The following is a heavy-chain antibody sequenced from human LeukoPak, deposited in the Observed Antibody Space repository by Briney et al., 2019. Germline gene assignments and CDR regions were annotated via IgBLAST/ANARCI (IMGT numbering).Heavy chain of an antibody. CDR2: INSDGSRT. Sequence: PGGSLRLSCAASGFTFSSYWMHWVRQAPGKGLEWVSRINSDGSRTTYADAVKGRFTVSRDNAKNTLYLQMNSLRAEDTAVYYCTTTRLADAFYFDYWGQGTLVTVSS. CDR1: GFTFSSYW. V-gene: IGHV3-74*01. D-gene: IGHD6-13*01. J-gene: IGHJ4*02. CDR3: TTTRLADAFYFDY.